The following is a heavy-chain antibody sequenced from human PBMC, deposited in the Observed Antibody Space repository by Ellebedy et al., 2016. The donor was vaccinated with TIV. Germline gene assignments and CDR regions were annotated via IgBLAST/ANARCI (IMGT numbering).Heavy chain of an antibody. J-gene: IGHJ4*02. CDR2: IFHDGLT. V-gene: IGHV4-4*02. CDR3: ARVEWLQLGLEY. Sequence: MPSETLSLTCAVSGGSVSSNNWGSWVRQPPGKGLEWIGDIFHDGLTVQNPSLKSRVTLSVDKTKNQLSLNLSAVTAADTAVYYCARVEWLQLGLEYWGQGILVTVSS. D-gene: IGHD3-9*01. CDR1: GGSVSSNNW.